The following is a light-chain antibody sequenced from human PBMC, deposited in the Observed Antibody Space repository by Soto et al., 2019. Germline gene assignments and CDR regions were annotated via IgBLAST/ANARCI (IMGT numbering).Light chain of an antibody. CDR2: AAS. CDR3: QQYHNWPIT. CDR1: HSVNSW. J-gene: IGKJ5*01. Sequence: DIQLTQSPSTLSASVGDRVTITCRASHSVNSWLAWFQQKPGKAPKLLIYAASSLQSGVPSTFSGCGSGTEFTLAISILQSEDFATYYCQQYHNWPITFGLGTRLEIK. V-gene: IGKV1-5*01.